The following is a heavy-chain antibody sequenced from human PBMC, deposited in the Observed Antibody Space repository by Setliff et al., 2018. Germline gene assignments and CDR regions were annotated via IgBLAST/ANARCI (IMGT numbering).Heavy chain of an antibody. J-gene: IGHJ4*02. CDR2: ISAYNGNT. CDR1: GYTFISYG. D-gene: IGHD4-17*01. V-gene: IGHV1-18*01. CDR3: ARDLSTTVMTRSWYYFDY. Sequence: GASVKVSCKASGYTFISYGISWVRQAPGQGLEWMGWISAYNGNTNYAQKLQGRVTMTTDTSTSTAYMELRSLRSDDTAMYYCARDLSTTVMTRSWYYFDYWGQGTLVTAPQ.